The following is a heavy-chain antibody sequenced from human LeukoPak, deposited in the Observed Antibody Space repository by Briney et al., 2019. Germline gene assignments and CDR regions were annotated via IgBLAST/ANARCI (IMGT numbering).Heavy chain of an antibody. D-gene: IGHD1-26*01. CDR1: GYTFTSYG. Sequence: ASVKVSCKTSGYTFTSYGISWVRQAPGQGLEWMGWISAYNGNTNYAQKLQGRVTMTTDTSTSTAYMELRSLRSDDTAVYYCARGAPYSGYDYYGMDVWGQGTTVTVSS. CDR2: ISAYNGNT. CDR3: ARGAPYSGYDYYGMDV. V-gene: IGHV1-18*01. J-gene: IGHJ6*02.